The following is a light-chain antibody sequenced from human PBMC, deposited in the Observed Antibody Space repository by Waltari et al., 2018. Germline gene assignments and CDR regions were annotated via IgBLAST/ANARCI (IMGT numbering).Light chain of an antibody. CDR1: TSHVWNYNL. CDR3: CSYAGSTTL. CDR2: EVI. V-gene: IGLV2-23*02. Sequence: QSALTQPASVSGSPGQSITISCTATTSHVWNYNLVSWYQHHPGKTPKLIIYEVIKRPSGISNRFSGSKSGKTASLTISGLQAEDEADYYCCSYAGSTTLFGGGTKLTVL. J-gene: IGLJ2*01.